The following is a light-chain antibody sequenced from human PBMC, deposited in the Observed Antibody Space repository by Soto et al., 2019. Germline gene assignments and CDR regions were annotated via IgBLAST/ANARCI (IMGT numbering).Light chain of an antibody. V-gene: IGLV2-14*01. J-gene: IGLJ1*01. CDR3: SSYAGSNNFV. CDR2: EVN. CDR1: SSDVGGYKF. Sequence: QSALTQPASVSASPGQSITISCTGTSSDVGGYKFVSWYQHHPGKAPKLMIYEVNNRPSGVSNRFSGSKSSNTASLTVSGLQAEDEADYYCSSYAGSNNFVFGTGTKLTVL.